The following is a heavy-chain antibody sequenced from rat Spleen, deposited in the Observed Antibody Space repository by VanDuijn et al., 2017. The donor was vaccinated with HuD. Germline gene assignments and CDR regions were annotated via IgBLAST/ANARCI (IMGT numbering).Heavy chain of an antibody. CDR1: GFTFSDFF. D-gene: IGHD5-1*01. J-gene: IGHJ4*01. CDR3: TTDRTGALMDA. CDR2: ISSDGSNT. V-gene: IGHV5-20*01. Sequence: EVQLVESDGGLVQPGRSLKLSCAASGFTFSDFFMAWVRQAPAKGLEWVATISSDGSNTYYRDSVKGRFTISRDNAKRTLFLQMDSLRSDDTATYYCTTDRTGALMDAWGQGTSVTVSS.